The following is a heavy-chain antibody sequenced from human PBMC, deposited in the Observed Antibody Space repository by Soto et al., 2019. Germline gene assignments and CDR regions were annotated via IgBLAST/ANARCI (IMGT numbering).Heavy chain of an antibody. CDR1: GGSISSSSYY. D-gene: IGHD5-18*01. V-gene: IGHV4-39*01. Sequence: PSETLSLTCTVSGGSISSSSYYWGWIRQPPGKGLEWIGSIYYSGSTYYNPSLKSRVTISVDTSKNQFSLKLSSVTAADTAVYYCARHILRTAMLTGFDYWGQGTLVTVSS. CDR2: IYYSGST. J-gene: IGHJ4*02. CDR3: ARHILRTAMLTGFDY.